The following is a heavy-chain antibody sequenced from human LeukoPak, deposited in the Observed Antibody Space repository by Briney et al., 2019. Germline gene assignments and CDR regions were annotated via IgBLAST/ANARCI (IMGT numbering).Heavy chain of an antibody. Sequence: GGSLRLSCAASGFTFSSYWMSWVRQAPGKGLEWVSSISNSGGRTFYTDSVKGRFTISRDNSKITLYLQMNSLRAEDTAVYYCAKSYNGYESKPDYWGQGTLVTVSS. CDR1: GFTFSSYW. CDR2: ISNSGGRT. V-gene: IGHV3-23*01. CDR3: AKSYNGYESKPDY. D-gene: IGHD5-12*01. J-gene: IGHJ4*02.